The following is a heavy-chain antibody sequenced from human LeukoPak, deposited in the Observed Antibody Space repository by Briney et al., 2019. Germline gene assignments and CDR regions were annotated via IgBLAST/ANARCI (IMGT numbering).Heavy chain of an antibody. CDR1: GFTFSSYA. Sequence: QAGGSLRLSCAASGFTFSSYAMSWVRQAPGKGLEWVSAISDSGGSTYYADSVKGRFTISRDNSKNTLYLQMNSLRAEDTAVYYCAKGGATVTTRGANWYFDLWGRGTLVTVSS. J-gene: IGHJ2*01. V-gene: IGHV3-23*01. D-gene: IGHD4-17*01. CDR3: AKGGATVTTRGANWYFDL. CDR2: ISDSGGST.